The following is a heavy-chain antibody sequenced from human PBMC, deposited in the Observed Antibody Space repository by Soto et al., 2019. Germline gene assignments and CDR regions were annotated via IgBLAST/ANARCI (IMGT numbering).Heavy chain of an antibody. D-gene: IGHD1-1*01. CDR1: GGSISSYY. V-gene: IGHV4-59*01. CDR2: IYYSGST. CDR3: ARMTGTTLGAFDI. Sequence: PSETLSLTCPVSGGSISSYYWSWIRQPPGKGLEWIGYIYYSGSTNYNPSLKSRVTISVDTSKNQFSLKLSSVTAADTAVYYCARMTGTTLGAFDIWGQGTMVPVSS. J-gene: IGHJ3*02.